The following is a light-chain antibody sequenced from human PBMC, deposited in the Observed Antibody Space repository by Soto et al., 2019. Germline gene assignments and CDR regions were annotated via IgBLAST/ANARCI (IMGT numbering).Light chain of an antibody. V-gene: IGLV1-40*01. CDR3: QSYDTRLSAVVV. CDR1: SSNIGAGYN. CDR2: DHN. Sequence: QSVLTQPPSVSGAPGQRVTISCTGSSSNIGAGYNVHWYQQLPGTAPKLIIYDHNNRPSGVPDRFSGSKSGTSASLAITGLQAEDEADYYCQSYDTRLSAVVVFGGGTKLTVL. J-gene: IGLJ2*01.